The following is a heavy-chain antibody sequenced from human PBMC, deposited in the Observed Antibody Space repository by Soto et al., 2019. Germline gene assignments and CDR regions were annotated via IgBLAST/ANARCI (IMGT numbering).Heavy chain of an antibody. CDR2: INSDGSST. Sequence: EVQLVESGGGLVQPGGSLRLSCAASGFTLSSYWMHWVRQAPGKGLVWVSRINSDGSSTSYADSVKGRFTISRDNAKNTLYLQMNSLRAEDTAVYYRARDPGTGYYDSSGYYYDWGQGTLVTVSS. D-gene: IGHD3-22*01. CDR1: GFTLSSYW. V-gene: IGHV3-74*01. CDR3: ARDPGTGYYDSSGYYYD. J-gene: IGHJ4*02.